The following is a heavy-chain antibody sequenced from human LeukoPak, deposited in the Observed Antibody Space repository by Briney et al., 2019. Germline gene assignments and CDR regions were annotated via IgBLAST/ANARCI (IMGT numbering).Heavy chain of an antibody. V-gene: IGHV1-3*01. J-gene: IGHJ6*04. CDR2: INAGNGDT. D-gene: IGHD2-15*01. Sequence: ASVKASCKASGYTFTSYAMHWVRQAPGQRLEWMGWINAGNGDTKYSQKFQGRVTITRDTSASTAYMELSSLRSEDTAVYYCARDLFSSYYGMDVWGKGTTVTVSS. CDR1: GYTFTSYA. CDR3: ARDLFSSYYGMDV.